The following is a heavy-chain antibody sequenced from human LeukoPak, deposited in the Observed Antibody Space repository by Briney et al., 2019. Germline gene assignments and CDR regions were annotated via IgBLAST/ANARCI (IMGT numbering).Heavy chain of an antibody. CDR3: ARDLGDYYDSSGYLFDY. CDR2: IWYDGSNK. V-gene: IGHV3-33*08. J-gene: IGHJ4*02. CDR1: GFIFSDQN. Sequence: GGSLRLSCAASGFIFSDQNMNWVRQAPGKGLEWVAVIWYDGSNKYYADSVKGRFTISRDNSKNTLYLQMNSLRAEDTAVYYCARDLGDYYDSSGYLFDYWGQGTLVTVSS. D-gene: IGHD3-22*01.